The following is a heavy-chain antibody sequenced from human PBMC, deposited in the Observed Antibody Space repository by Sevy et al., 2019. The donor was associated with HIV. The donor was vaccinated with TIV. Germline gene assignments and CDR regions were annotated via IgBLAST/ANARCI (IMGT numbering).Heavy chain of an antibody. Sequence: GGSLRLSCAASGFTFSSYWMSWVRQAPGKGLEWVANIKQDGSENYYVDSVKGRFTISRDNAKNSLYLQMNSLRAEETAVYYCARVSRYGDLYYFDYWGQGTLVTVSS. J-gene: IGHJ4*02. CDR1: GFTFSSYW. CDR3: ARVSRYGDLYYFDY. CDR2: IKQDGSEN. V-gene: IGHV3-7*01. D-gene: IGHD4-17*01.